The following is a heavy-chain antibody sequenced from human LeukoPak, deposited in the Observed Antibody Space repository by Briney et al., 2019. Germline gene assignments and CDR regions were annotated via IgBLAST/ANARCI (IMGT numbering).Heavy chain of an antibody. CDR2: ISAYNGNT. CDR1: GYTFTSYG. Sequence: ASVKVSCKASGYTFTSYGISWVRQAPGQGLEWMGWISAYNGNTNYAQKLQGRVTTTTDTSTSTAYMELRSLRSDDTAVYYCARDASRYDFWSGYHTGGFDPWGQGTLVTASS. D-gene: IGHD3-3*01. V-gene: IGHV1-18*01. J-gene: IGHJ5*02. CDR3: ARDASRYDFWSGYHTGGFDP.